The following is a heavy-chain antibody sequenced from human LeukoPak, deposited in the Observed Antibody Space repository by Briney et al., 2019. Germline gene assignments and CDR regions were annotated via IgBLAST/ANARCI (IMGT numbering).Heavy chain of an antibody. Sequence: ASVKVSGKASGGTFSSYAISWERQAPGQGLEWMGGIIPIFGTANYAQKFQGRVTITADESTSTAYMELSSLRSEDTAVYYCAFDYGDTLFDYWGQGTLVTVSS. CDR3: AFDYGDTLFDY. J-gene: IGHJ4*02. CDR1: GGTFSSYA. D-gene: IGHD4-17*01. V-gene: IGHV1-69*13. CDR2: IIPIFGTA.